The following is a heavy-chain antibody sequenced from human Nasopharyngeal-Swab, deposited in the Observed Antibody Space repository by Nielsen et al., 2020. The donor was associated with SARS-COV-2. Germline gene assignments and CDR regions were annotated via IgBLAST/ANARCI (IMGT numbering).Heavy chain of an antibody. CDR2: ISPISTYI. Sequence: GESLKISCVASGFTFGDYSMTWVRQTTGKGLEWVSSISPISTYIYYPDSVKGRFTISRDNFKNSLYLEMHSLIAQDTAVYYCARDPVSTLLYYYYYMDVWGKGTTVTVSS. V-gene: IGHV3-21*01. D-gene: IGHD2-15*01. J-gene: IGHJ6*03. CDR3: ARDPVSTLLYYYYYMDV. CDR1: GFTFGDYS.